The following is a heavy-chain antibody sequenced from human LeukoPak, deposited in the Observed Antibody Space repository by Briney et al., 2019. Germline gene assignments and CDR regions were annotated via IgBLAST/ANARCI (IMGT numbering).Heavy chain of an antibody. V-gene: IGHV1-8*01. Sequence: ASVKVSCKASGYTFTSYDINWVRQATGQGLEWMGWMNPNSGNTGYAQKFQGRVTMTRNTSISTAYMELSSLRSEDTAVSYCARRRSGGFWFDPWGQGTLVTVSS. D-gene: IGHD2-15*01. CDR1: GYTFTSYD. CDR2: MNPNSGNT. CDR3: ARRRSGGFWFDP. J-gene: IGHJ5*02.